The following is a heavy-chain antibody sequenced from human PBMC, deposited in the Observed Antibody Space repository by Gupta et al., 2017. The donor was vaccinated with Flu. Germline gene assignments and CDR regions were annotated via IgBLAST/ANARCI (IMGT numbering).Heavy chain of an antibody. CDR3: AKDGVPRGNSLHWYFDL. V-gene: IGHV3-9*01. CDR1: XXXXXXXX. CDR2: ISWNSVNT. D-gene: IGHD4-23*01. J-gene: IGHJ2*01. Sequence: VQLXESGGGLAQPGRSXXXXXXXXXXXXXXXXXXXVRQAPGKGLEWVSGISWNSVNTGYADSVKGRFTISRDNAKNSLSLQMNNLRPEDTAFYYCAKDGVPRGNSLHWYFDLWGRGTLVTVSS.